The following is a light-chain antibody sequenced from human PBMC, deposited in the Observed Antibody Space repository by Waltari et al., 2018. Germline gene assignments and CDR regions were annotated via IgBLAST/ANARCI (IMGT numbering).Light chain of an antibody. V-gene: IGKV3-15*01. Sequence: PGERATLSCRASQSVNSNLAWYQQKPGQAPRLLIYGASTRATGIPARFSGSGSGTEFTLTISSLQSEDFAVYYCQQYNNWRTFGQGTKVEIK. CDR2: GAS. J-gene: IGKJ1*01. CDR3: QQYNNWRT. CDR1: QSVNSN.